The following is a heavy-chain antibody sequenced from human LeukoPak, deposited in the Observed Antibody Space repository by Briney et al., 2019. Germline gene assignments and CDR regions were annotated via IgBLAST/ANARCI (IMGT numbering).Heavy chain of an antibody. CDR3: AKDTDYGSGSQIDY. J-gene: IGHJ4*02. D-gene: IGHD3-10*01. V-gene: IGHV3-23*01. Sequence: GGTLRLSCAASGFTFSSYGMSWVRQAPGKGLEWVSAISGSGGSTYYADSVKGRFTISRDNSKNTPYLQMNSLRAEDTAVYYCAKDTDYGSGSQIDYWGQGTLVTVSS. CDR1: GFTFSSYG. CDR2: ISGSGGST.